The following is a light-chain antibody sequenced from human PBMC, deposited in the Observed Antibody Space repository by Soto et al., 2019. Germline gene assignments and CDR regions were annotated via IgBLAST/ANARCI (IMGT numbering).Light chain of an antibody. CDR2: GAS. CDR3: QQYGDSPRT. CDR1: QTLSSAH. J-gene: IGKJ1*01. V-gene: IGKV3-20*01. Sequence: IVLTQSPGTLSLSPGERATLSCRASQTLSSAHLAWYQQKPGQAPRLLIYGASKRATGIADRFSGSVSGTDFTLTISRLEPEDFAVYYCQQYGDSPRTFGQGTKVEIK.